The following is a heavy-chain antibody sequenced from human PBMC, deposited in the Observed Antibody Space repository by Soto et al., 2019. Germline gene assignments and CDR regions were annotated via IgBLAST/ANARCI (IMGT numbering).Heavy chain of an antibody. J-gene: IGHJ6*02. CDR2: VYYSGST. D-gene: IGHD4-17*01. V-gene: IGHV4-39*01. CDR3: PRPRHDYGDYGGSYGMDV. CDR1: GGSISSSGYY. Sequence: PSCTVFGGSISSSGYYWCWIRHPPGQGLVGVGSVYYSGSTYYNPSLKSRVTISVDTSKNQFSLKLSSVTAADTAVYYCPRPRHDYGDYGGSYGMDVWGQGTTVTVSS.